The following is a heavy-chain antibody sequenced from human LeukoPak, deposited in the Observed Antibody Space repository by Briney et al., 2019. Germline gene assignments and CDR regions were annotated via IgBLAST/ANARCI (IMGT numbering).Heavy chain of an antibody. J-gene: IGHJ4*02. V-gene: IGHV1-18*01. D-gene: IGHD2-21*02. CDR2: ISAYNGNT. CDR3: ARNRPYCGGDCYSNDY. Sequence: ASVKVSCKASGYTFTSYGISWVRQAPGQGLEWMGWISAYNGNTNYAQKLQGRVTRTTDTSTSTAYMELRSLRSDDTAVYYCARNRPYCGGDCYSNDYWGQGTLVTVSS. CDR1: GYTFTSYG.